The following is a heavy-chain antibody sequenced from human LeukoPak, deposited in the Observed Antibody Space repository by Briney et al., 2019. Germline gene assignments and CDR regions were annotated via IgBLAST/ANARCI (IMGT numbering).Heavy chain of an antibody. Sequence: GGSLRLSSAASGFTFSKYYMSWIRQAPGKGLEWISYIVNSGGTTSYADSVQGRFTISSDDAKNSLYLQMNSLRAEDTAVYYCAGGYGSGSYSAWGQGIPVTVSS. J-gene: IGHJ5*02. CDR2: IVNSGGTT. D-gene: IGHD3-10*01. CDR1: GFTFSKYY. V-gene: IGHV3-11*01. CDR3: AGGYGSGSYSA.